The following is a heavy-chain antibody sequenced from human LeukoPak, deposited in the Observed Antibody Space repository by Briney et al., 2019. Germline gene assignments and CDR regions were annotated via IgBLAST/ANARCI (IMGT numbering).Heavy chain of an antibody. V-gene: IGHV3-23*01. J-gene: IGHJ4*02. CDR1: RFTFNSYA. D-gene: IGHD7-27*01. CDR3: ARDPGGTWGFDY. CDR2: IGGSNGIT. Sequence: GGSLRLSCAASRFTFNSYAMSWVRQAPGKGLEWVSVIGGSNGITFYVGSVKGLFTISRDNSKDTLYLQMNSLRAEDTAVYYCARDPGGTWGFDYWGQGALVTVSS.